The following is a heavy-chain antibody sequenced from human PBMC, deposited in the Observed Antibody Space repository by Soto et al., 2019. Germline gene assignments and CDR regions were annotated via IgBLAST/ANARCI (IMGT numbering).Heavy chain of an antibody. Sequence: QVQLVQSGAEVRKPGSSVKVSCKASGGTFSSDAVSWARQAPGQGLEWMGGLIPILGTTHSAQKFQGRVTITADESTNTAYMELSSLRSDYTAVYYCARASGYVSGWYHVYWVQGTRVTVSS. CDR1: GGTFSSDA. CDR2: LIPILGTT. J-gene: IGHJ4*02. V-gene: IGHV1-69*01. CDR3: ARASGYVSGWYHVY. D-gene: IGHD6-19*01.